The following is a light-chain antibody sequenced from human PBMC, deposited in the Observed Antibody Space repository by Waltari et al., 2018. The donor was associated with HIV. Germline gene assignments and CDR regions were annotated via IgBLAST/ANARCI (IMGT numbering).Light chain of an antibody. CDR3: QSYDSSLSAL. CDR2: SNR. J-gene: IGLJ2*01. V-gene: IGLV1-40*01. Sequence: VLTQPPSVSEAPGQRVTISCPGSSSNIGAGFDLHWSQPLPGTAPKHPLSSNRNRPSGVPDRFSGSKSGTSASLAITELQAEDEADYYCQSYDSSLSALFGGGTKLTVL. CDR1: SSNIGAGFD.